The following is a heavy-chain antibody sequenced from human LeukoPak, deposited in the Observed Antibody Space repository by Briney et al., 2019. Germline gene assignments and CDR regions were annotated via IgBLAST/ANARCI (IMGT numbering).Heavy chain of an antibody. CDR3: ARSGRGEDY. Sequence: GASVKVSCKASGYTFTSYGISWVRQAPGQGLEWMGWISAYNGKTNSAPKLQGRLTMTTDASTSTAYMELRSLRSDDTAVYFCARSGRGEDYWGQGTLVTVSS. D-gene: IGHD3-10*01. CDR1: GYTFTSYG. V-gene: IGHV1-18*01. J-gene: IGHJ4*02. CDR2: ISAYNGKT.